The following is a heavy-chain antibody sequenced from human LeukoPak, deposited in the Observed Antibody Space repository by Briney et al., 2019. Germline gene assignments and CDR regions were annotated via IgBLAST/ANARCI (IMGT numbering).Heavy chain of an antibody. J-gene: IGHJ4*02. Sequence: GSLRLSCAASGFTFSSYGMHWIRQPPGKGLEWIGEINHSGSTNYNPSLKSRVTISVDTSKNQFSLKLSSVTAADTAVYYCARGGARLRLGYCSGGSCYPIYWGQGTLVTVSS. CDR2: INHSGST. V-gene: IGHV4-34*01. CDR1: GFTFSSYG. D-gene: IGHD2-15*01. CDR3: ARGGARLRLGYCSGGSCYPIY.